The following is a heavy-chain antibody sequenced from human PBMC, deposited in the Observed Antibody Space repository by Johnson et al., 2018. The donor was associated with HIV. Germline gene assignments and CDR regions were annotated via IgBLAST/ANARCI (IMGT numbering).Heavy chain of an antibody. CDR2: IRSNGGST. CDR1: GFTFSSYA. Sequence: VQLVESGGGLVQPGGSLRLSCAASGFTFSSYAMHWVRQAPGKGLEYVSAIRSNGGSTYYANSVKGRFTISRDNSKNTLYLQMNSLRPEDTAVYYCAKTLSPYYYDSSGYYQSYDSFDIWGQGTMVSVSS. CDR3: AKTLSPYYYDSSGYYQSYDSFDI. V-gene: IGHV3-64*01. J-gene: IGHJ3*02. D-gene: IGHD3-22*01.